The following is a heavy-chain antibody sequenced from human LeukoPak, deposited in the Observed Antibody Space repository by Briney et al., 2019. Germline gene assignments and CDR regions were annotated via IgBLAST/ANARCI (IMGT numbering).Heavy chain of an antibody. CDR2: IKQDGSEK. V-gene: IGHV3-7*03. J-gene: IGHJ4*02. Sequence: AGGSLRLSCAASGFTFGSYWMSWVRQAPGKGLEWVANIKQDGSEKYYVDSVEGRFTISRDNAKNSLYLQMNSLSADDTAVYYCARGKNYGYDYWGQGALVTVSS. CDR3: ARGKNYGYDY. CDR1: GFTFGSYW. D-gene: IGHD5-18*01.